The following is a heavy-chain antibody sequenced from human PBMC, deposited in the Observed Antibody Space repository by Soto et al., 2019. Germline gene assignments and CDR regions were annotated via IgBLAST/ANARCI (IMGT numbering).Heavy chain of an antibody. D-gene: IGHD6-19*01. CDR3: ARSGYSSGWYHWYFDL. CDR2: INAGNGNT. J-gene: IGHJ2*01. CDR1: GYTFTNYG. V-gene: IGHV1-3*01. Sequence: QVQLVQSGAEVKKPGASVKVSCKASGYTFTNYGIHWVRQAPGQRLEWMGWINAGNGNTKYSQNLQGRVTITGDASASTDYMELSSLRSEDTAVFYCARSGYSSGWYHWYFDLWGRGTLVTVSS.